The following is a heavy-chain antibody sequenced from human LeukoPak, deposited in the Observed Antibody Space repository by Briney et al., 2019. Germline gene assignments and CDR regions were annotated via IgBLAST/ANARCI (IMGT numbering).Heavy chain of an antibody. D-gene: IGHD3-22*01. J-gene: IGHJ3*02. CDR3: ARELTYYYDSSGYSPGAFDI. CDR2: INWNGGST. CDR1: GFTFDDYG. Sequence: GGSLRLSCAASGFTFDDYGMSWVRQAPGKGLEWVSGINWNGGSTGYADSVKGRFTISRDNAKNSLCLQMSSLRAEDTALYYCARELTYYYDSSGYSPGAFDIWGQGTMVTVSS. V-gene: IGHV3-20*04.